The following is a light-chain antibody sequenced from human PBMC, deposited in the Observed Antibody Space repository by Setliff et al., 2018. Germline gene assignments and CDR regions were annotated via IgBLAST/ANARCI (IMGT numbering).Light chain of an antibody. CDR1: SRDVGGYNF. CDR3: LSYTSDTTHAV. J-gene: IGLJ2*01. Sequence: QSALAQPAAVSGSPGQSIAISCTGTSRDVGGYNFVSWYQHHPDKAPKLLIYDVTVRPSGVSDRSSGSKSGNTASLTISGLQAEDEADYYCLSYTSDTTHAVFGGGTKVTVL. V-gene: IGLV2-14*03. CDR2: DVT.